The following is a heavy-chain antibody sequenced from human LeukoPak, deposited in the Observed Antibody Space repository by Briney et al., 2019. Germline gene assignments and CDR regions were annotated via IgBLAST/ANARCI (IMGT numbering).Heavy chain of an antibody. CDR2: IRYDGSNK. CDR1: RFSFNDFA. D-gene: IGHD3-10*01. Sequence: GGSLRLSCAASRFSFNDFAIHWVRQAPGKGLEWVTFIRYDGSNKYYADSVKGRFTISRDNSKNTLYLQMNSLRAEDTAVYYCAKDSVWFGEYTEYYFDYWGQGTLVTVSS. CDR3: AKDSVWFGEYTEYYFDY. V-gene: IGHV3-30*02. J-gene: IGHJ4*02.